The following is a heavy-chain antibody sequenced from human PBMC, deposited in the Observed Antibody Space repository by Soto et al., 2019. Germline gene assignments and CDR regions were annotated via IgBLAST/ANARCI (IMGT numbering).Heavy chain of an antibody. CDR3: ARDYGSGSYYKAQGWFDP. CDR1: GFTFSSYS. D-gene: IGHD3-10*01. CDR2: ISSSSSYI. J-gene: IGHJ5*02. Sequence: GGSLRLSCAASGFTFSSYSMNWVRQAPGKGLEWVSSISSSSSYIYYADSVKGRFTISRDNAKNSLYLQMNSLRAEDTALYYFARDYGSGSYYKAQGWFDPWGQGTLVTVSS. V-gene: IGHV3-21*01.